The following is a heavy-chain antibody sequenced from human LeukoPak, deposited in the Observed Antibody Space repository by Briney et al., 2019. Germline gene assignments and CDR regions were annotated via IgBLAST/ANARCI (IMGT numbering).Heavy chain of an antibody. V-gene: IGHV3-23*01. J-gene: IGHJ4*02. CDR2: ISGSGGST. CDR1: GFTFSTYG. CDR3: ARDHGSGWYEPFDY. D-gene: IGHD6-19*01. Sequence: GGSLRLSCAASGFTFSTYGMHWVRQAPGKGLEWVSGISGSGGSTYYADSVKGRFTISRDSSKNTLYLQMNSLRAEDTAIYYCARDHGSGWYEPFDYWGQGILVTVSS.